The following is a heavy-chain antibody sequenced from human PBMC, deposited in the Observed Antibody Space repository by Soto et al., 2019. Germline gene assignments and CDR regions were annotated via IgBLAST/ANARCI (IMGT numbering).Heavy chain of an antibody. Sequence: EVQLVESGGDLVQPGGSLILSCAVSGFTFNTYSMNWVRLAPGQGLEWVAYISMSSSTTHYADSVKGRFTISRDNARSALFLQMDGLRAEDTAVYYCARDGWERHFDYWGHGTQVTVSS. CDR1: GFTFNTYS. CDR3: ARDGWERHFDY. V-gene: IGHV3-48*01. J-gene: IGHJ4*01. CDR2: ISMSSSTT. D-gene: IGHD1-26*01.